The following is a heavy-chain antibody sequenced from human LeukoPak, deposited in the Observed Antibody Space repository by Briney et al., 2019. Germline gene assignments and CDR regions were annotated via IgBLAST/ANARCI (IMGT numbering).Heavy chain of an antibody. D-gene: IGHD2-2*02. CDR2: IFGSGGST. CDR3: AKTPCTGTTCYTDY. V-gene: IGHV3-23*01. CDR1: GFTFTNLA. Sequence: PGGSLRLSCAASGFTFTNLAMTWVRQAPGKGLEWVSVIFGSGGSTFYADSVKGRFTIPRDNSKNTLYLQMNSLRDEDTAVYYCAKTPCTGTTCYTDYWGQGTLVTVSS. J-gene: IGHJ4*02.